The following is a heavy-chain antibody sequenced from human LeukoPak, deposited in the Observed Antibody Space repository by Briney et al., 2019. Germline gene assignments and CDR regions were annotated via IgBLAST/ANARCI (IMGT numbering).Heavy chain of an antibody. D-gene: IGHD3-3*01. CDR3: ASVYDFWSGYYHY. CDR2: ISGSGGST. V-gene: IGHV3-23*01. J-gene: IGHJ4*02. CDR1: GFTFSGSA. Sequence: PGGSLRLSCAASGFTFSGSAIHWVRQASGKGLEWVSAISGSGGSTYYADSVKGRFTISRDNSKNTLYLQMNSLRAEDTAVYYCASVYDFWSGYYHYWGQGTLVTVSS.